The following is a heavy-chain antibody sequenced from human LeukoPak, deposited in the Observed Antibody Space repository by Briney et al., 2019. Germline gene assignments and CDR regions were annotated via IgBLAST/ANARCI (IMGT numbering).Heavy chain of an antibody. Sequence: GGSLRLSCAASGFTFSSYAMNWARQAPGKGLEWVSAISASGDSTHYAGSVRGRFTFSRDNSKNTLYLQMNSLRAEDTAVYYCAKDFQYYYDSSGPRGAFDIWGQGTMVTVSS. CDR1: GFTFSSYA. D-gene: IGHD3-22*01. J-gene: IGHJ3*02. V-gene: IGHV3-23*01. CDR2: ISASGDST. CDR3: AKDFQYYYDSSGPRGAFDI.